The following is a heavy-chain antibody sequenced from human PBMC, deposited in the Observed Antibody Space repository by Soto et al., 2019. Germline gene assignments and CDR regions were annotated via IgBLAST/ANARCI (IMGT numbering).Heavy chain of an antibody. J-gene: IGHJ6*02. CDR2: ISGSGGST. V-gene: IGHV3-23*01. Sequence: GGSLRLSCAASGFTFSSYAMSWVRQAPGKGLEWVSAISGSGGSTYYADSVKGRFTISRDNSKNTLYLQMNSLRAEDTAVYYCSSWSDYYYYGMDVWGQGTTVNVSS. CDR3: SSWSDYYYYGMDV. D-gene: IGHD2-15*01. CDR1: GFTFSSYA.